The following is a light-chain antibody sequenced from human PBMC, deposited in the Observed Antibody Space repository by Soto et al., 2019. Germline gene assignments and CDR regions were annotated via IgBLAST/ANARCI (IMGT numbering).Light chain of an antibody. V-gene: IGLV4-69*01. CDR1: SGHSSYA. Sequence: QSVLTQSPCASSSLGASVKLTCTLSSGHSSYAIAWHQQQPEKGPRYLMKLNSDGSHSKGDGIPDRFSGSSSGAERYLTISSLQSEDEADYYCQTWGTGIHVFGTGTKVTVL. CDR2: LNSDGSH. J-gene: IGLJ1*01. CDR3: QTWGTGIHV.